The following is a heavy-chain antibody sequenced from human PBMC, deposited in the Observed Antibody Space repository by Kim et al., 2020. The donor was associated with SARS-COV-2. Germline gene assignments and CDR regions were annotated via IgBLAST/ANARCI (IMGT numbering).Heavy chain of an antibody. Sequence: ADTVKGRFTNSRDNAKNTLYLQMNSLRAEETAVYYCARGAAAGTGGAFDIWGQGTMVTVSS. D-gene: IGHD6-13*01. V-gene: IGHV3-30*01. J-gene: IGHJ3*02. CDR3: ARGAAAGTGGAFDI.